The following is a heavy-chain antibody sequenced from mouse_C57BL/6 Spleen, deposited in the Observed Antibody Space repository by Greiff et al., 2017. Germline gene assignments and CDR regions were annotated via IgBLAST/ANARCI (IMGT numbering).Heavy chain of an antibody. V-gene: IGHV1-50*01. D-gene: IGHD1-1*01. CDR3: ARSYYGSSSHWYFDV. J-gene: IGHJ1*03. Sequence: VQLQQSGAELVKPGASVKLSCKASGYTFTSYWMQWVKQRPGQGLEWIGEIDPSDSYTNYNQKFKGKATLTVDTSSSTAYMQLSSLTSEDSAVYYCARSYYGSSSHWYFDVWGTGTTVTVSS. CDR1: GYTFTSYW. CDR2: IDPSDSYT.